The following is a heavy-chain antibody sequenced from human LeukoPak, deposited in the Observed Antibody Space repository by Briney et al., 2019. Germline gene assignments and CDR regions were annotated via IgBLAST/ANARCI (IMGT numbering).Heavy chain of an antibody. Sequence: GGSLRLSCEASGFTFGTFWMSWVRQAPGKGLEWVSVIYSGGSTYYADSVKGRFTISRDNSKNTLYLQMNSLRAEDTAVYYCARTLYYDSSGYFDYWGQGTLVTVSS. V-gene: IGHV3-53*01. D-gene: IGHD3-22*01. CDR1: GFTFGTFW. J-gene: IGHJ4*02. CDR2: IYSGGST. CDR3: ARTLYYDSSGYFDY.